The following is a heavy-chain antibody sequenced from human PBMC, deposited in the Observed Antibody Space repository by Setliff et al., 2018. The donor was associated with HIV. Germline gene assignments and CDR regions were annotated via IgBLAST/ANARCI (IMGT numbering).Heavy chain of an antibody. V-gene: IGHV4-59*01. CDR3: VRGYCSSTTCYEDYYYMDV. CDR1: GGSISGYY. D-gene: IGHD2-2*01. CDR2: IFFTGNT. Sequence: SETLSLTCTVSGGSISGYYWSWIRQPPGKGLEYIGSIFFTGNTIYNPSLKARVTLSVDMSKNQVFLRLSSVTAADTAVYYCVRGYCSSTTCYEDYYYMDVWGKGARSPSP. J-gene: IGHJ6*03.